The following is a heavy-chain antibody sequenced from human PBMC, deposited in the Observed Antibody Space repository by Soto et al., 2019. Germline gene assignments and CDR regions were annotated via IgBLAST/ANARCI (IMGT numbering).Heavy chain of an antibody. Sequence: GGSLRLSCVASGFTLSSNSMNWVRQAPGKGLDWVSSISSGSTYIYYADSVEGRFTVSRDNAKNSLYLQMNSLRAEDTAVYYCARGPTYCSGGSCYSQLDYWGQGTLVTVSS. D-gene: IGHD2-15*01. CDR3: ARGPTYCSGGSCYSQLDY. J-gene: IGHJ4*02. V-gene: IGHV3-21*01. CDR1: GFTLSSNS. CDR2: ISSGSTYI.